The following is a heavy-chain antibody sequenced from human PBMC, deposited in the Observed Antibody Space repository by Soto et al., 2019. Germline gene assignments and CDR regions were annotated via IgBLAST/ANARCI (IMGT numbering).Heavy chain of an antibody. Sequence: QLHLVQSRAAVKKPGPSVTVSCTASGYPVTPNYMHWVRQGPGRGPEWMGGINRATGAATYTHTFQGRVTVTRDTSTATVFTELSGLTSEDSVVFYRARRGGVGVAGSAAFDMWGQGTLVTVSS. D-gene: IGHD3-3*01. J-gene: IGHJ3*02. CDR1: GYPVTPNY. CDR3: ARRGGVGVAGSAAFDM. V-gene: IGHV1-2*05. CDR2: INRATGAA.